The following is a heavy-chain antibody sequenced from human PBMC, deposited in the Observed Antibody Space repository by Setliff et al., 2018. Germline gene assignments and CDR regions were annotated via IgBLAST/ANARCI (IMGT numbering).Heavy chain of an antibody. J-gene: IGHJ6*02. CDR1: GGSISSYY. CDR2: IYYSGST. V-gene: IGHV4-59*01. CDR3: AREGYYSFWSGFMDV. D-gene: IGHD3-3*01. Sequence: SETLSLTCTVSGGSISSYYWSWIRQPPGKGLEWIGYIYYSGSTDYNPSLKSRVTISVDTSKNQFSLKLSSVTAADTAVYYCAREGYYSFWSGFMDVWGQGTTVTVSS.